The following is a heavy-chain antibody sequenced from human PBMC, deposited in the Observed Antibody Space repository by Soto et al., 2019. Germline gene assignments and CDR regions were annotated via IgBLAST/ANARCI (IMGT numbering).Heavy chain of an antibody. CDR2: ISSSSSYI. CDR1: GFTFSSYS. J-gene: IGHJ4*02. CDR3: ARDPVAPLYSSSWYYFDY. Sequence: GGSLRLSCAASGFTFSSYSMNWVRQAPGKGLEWVSSISSSSSYIYYADSVKGRFTISRDNAKNSLYLQMNSLRSEDTAVYYCARDPVAPLYSSSWYYFDYWGQGTLVTVSS. D-gene: IGHD6-13*01. V-gene: IGHV3-21*04.